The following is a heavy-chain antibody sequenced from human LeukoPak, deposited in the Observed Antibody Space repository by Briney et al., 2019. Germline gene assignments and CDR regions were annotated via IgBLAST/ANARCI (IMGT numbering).Heavy chain of an antibody. J-gene: IGHJ1*01. V-gene: IGHV3-30-3*01. CDR1: GFTFSSYA. CDR3: ARETNYYDSSGSKGGFQH. D-gene: IGHD3-22*01. Sequence: PGGSLRLSCAASGFTFSSYAMHWVRQAPGKGLEWVAVISYDGSNKYYADSVKGRFTISRDNSKNTLYLQMNSLRAEDTAVYYCARETNYYDSSGSKGGFQHWGQGTLVTVSS. CDR2: ISYDGSNK.